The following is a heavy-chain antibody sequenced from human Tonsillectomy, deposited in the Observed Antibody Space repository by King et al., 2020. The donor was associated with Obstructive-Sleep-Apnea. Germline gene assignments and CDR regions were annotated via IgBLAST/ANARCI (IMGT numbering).Heavy chain of an antibody. V-gene: IGHV4-39*07. J-gene: IGHJ2*01. D-gene: IGHD3-22*01. CDR3: ARGKKFYYDSSGYPHWYFDL. CDR1: GASISSSTYY. Sequence: QLQESGPGLVKPSETLSLTCTVSGASISSSTYYWGWIRQPPGKGLEWIGNIFHSGSTYYNPSLKSRVTISIDTSKNQFSLKLSSVTAADTAVYYCARGKKFYYDSSGYPHWYFDLWGRGTLVTVSS. CDR2: IFHSGST.